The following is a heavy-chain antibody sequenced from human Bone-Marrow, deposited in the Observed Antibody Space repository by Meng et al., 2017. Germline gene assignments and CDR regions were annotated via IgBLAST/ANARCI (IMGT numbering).Heavy chain of an antibody. CDR3: ARGQLILRN. CDR1: GASLNGYY. V-gene: IGHV4-34*01. Sequence: QVQLQQWGAGLLKPSETLSLTCDVSGASLNGYYWTWIRQPPGKGLEWIGEINHSGSPDYNTSLKSRVTTSVDTSKNQFSLKLSPVTAADTAVYYCARGQLILRNWGQGTLVTVSS. CDR2: INHSGSP. D-gene: IGHD2/OR15-2a*01. J-gene: IGHJ4*02.